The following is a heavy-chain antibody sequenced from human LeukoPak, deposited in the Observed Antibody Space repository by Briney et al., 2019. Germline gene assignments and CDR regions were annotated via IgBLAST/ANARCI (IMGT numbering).Heavy chain of an antibody. CDR2: IRYDGTNK. D-gene: IGHD1-26*01. CDR1: GFTFSSYG. V-gene: IGHV3-30*02. Sequence: GGSLRLSCAASGFTFSSYGMHWVRQAPGKGLEWVAFIRYDGTNKYYADSVKDRFTISRDNSKNTLYLQMNSLRAEDTAVYYCAKDSWEVGATSEIDYWGQGTLVTVSS. J-gene: IGHJ4*02. CDR3: AKDSWEVGATSEIDY.